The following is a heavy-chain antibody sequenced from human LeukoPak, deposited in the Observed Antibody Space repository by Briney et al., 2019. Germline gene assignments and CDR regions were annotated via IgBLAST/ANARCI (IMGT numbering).Heavy chain of an antibody. CDR3: ARDGPAQMVDFDY. V-gene: IGHV1-2*02. CDR1: GYTFTGSGWY. CDR2: IHPNNGAT. Sequence: ASVKVSCKASGYTFTGSGWYLYWLRQAPGQGLECVGWIHPNNGATLYAQKFQGRVAMTTDTSISTAYMELSRLRPDDTAMYYCARDGPAQMVDFDYWGQGALVTVSS. J-gene: IGHJ4*02. D-gene: IGHD3-10*01.